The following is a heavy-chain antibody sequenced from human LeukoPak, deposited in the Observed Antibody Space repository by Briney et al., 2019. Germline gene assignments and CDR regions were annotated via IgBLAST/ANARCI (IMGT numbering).Heavy chain of an antibody. J-gene: IGHJ4*02. CDR2: INSDGSST. Sequence: HPGGSRSLSWQASEFTLISYWMPWAAQPQGTGLVWVSRINSDGSSTSYADSVKGRFTISRDNAKNTLYLQMNSLRAEDTAVYYCARDTDTVTTILDYWGQGTLVTVSS. CDR1: EFTLISYW. CDR3: ARDTDTVTTILDY. D-gene: IGHD4-17*01. V-gene: IGHV3-74*01.